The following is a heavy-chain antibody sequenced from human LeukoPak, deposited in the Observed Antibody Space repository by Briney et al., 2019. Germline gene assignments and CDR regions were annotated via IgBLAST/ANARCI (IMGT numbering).Heavy chain of an antibody. CDR1: GGSFSGYY. J-gene: IGHJ4*02. D-gene: IGHD6-13*01. CDR2: INHSGST. V-gene: IGHV4-34*01. Sequence: SETLSLTCAVYGGSFSGYYWSWIRQPPGKGLEWIGEINHSGSTNYNPSLKSRVTISVDTSKNQFSLKLSSVTAADTAVYYCARAPRAAVGRTLDYWGQGTLVTVSS. CDR3: ARAPRAAVGRTLDY.